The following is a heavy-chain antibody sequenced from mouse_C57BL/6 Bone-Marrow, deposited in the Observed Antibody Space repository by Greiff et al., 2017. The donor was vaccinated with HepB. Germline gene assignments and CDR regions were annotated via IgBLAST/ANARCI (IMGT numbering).Heavy chain of an antibody. J-gene: IGHJ1*03. D-gene: IGHD1-1*01. Sequence: VQLQQPGAELVKPGASVKLSCKASGYTFTSYWMHWVKQRPGRGLEWIGRIDPNSGGTKYNEKFKSKATLTVDKPSSTAYMQLSSLTSEDSAVYYCARHYYGSSYFYWYFDVWGTGTTVTVSS. CDR2: IDPNSGGT. CDR1: GYTFTSYW. CDR3: ARHYYGSSYFYWYFDV. V-gene: IGHV1-72*01.